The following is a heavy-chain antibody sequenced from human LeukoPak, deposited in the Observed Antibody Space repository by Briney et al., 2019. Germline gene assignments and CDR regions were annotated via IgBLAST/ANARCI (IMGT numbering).Heavy chain of an antibody. D-gene: IGHD3-22*01. Sequence: TPSETLSLTCTVSGGSISSSSYYWGWIRQPPGKGREWIGSIYYSGSTYYNPSLKSRVTISADTSKNQFSLKLTSVTAADTAVYYCVRGNYDNRGYSNAFDIWGQGAMVTVSS. CDR3: VRGNYDNRGYSNAFDI. CDR1: GGSISSSSYY. J-gene: IGHJ3*02. CDR2: IYYSGST. V-gene: IGHV4-39*07.